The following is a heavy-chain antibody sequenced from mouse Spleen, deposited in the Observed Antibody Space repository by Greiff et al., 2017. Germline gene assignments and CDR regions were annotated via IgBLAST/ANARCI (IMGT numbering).Heavy chain of an antibody. CDR2: INSNGGTT. D-gene: IGHD1-1*02. CDR1: GFTFSSYA. Sequence: EVMLVESGGGLVKPGGSLKLSCAASGFTFSSYAMSWVRQTPEKRLEWVGAINSNGGTTYYPDTVKDRFTISRDNAKNTLYLQMSSLRSEDTALYYCARQGYGSFYYAMDYWGQGTSVTVSS. J-gene: IGHJ4*01. CDR3: ARQGYGSFYYAMDY. V-gene: IGHV5-6-2*01.